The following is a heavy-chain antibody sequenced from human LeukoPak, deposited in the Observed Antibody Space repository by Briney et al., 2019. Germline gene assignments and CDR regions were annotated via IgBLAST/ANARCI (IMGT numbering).Heavy chain of an antibody. Sequence: PGRSLRLSCAASGFTFSSYGMHWVRQAPGKGLEWVAVISYDGSNKYYADSVKGRFTISRDNSKNTLYLQMNSLRAEDTAVYYCADLIYGDYELVDAFDIWGQGTMVTVSS. V-gene: IGHV3-30*03. D-gene: IGHD4-17*01. CDR1: GFTFSSYG. CDR2: ISYDGSNK. CDR3: ADLIYGDYELVDAFDI. J-gene: IGHJ3*02.